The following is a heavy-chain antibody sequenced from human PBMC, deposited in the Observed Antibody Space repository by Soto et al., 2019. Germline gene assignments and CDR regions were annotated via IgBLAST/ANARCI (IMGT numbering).Heavy chain of an antibody. D-gene: IGHD2-2*01. CDR2: ISGRGDNT. CDR1: GITFSIYA. Sequence: EVQLLQSGGGLVQPGGSLRLSCSASGITFSIYAMSWVRQAPGKGLEWVSAISGRGDNTYYADSVEGRFTISRDNSKKTLYLQMNSLRDDDTAIYWVVPSTNLYMDVWGEGTTVTVSS. CDR3: VPSTNLYMDV. V-gene: IGHV3-23*01. J-gene: IGHJ6*03.